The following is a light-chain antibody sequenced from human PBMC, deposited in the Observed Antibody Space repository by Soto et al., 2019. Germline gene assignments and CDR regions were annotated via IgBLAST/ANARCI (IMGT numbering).Light chain of an antibody. J-gene: IGLJ2*01. CDR1: SSGVGGYNY. V-gene: IGLV2-14*01. Sequence: QSALTQPASVSGSPGQSITISCTGTSSGVGGYNYVSWYQQHPGKAPKLMIYDVSNGPSGVSNRFSGSKSGNTASLTISGLQAEDEADYYCSSYTSSSTLVVFGGGTKLTVL. CDR2: DVS. CDR3: SSYTSSSTLVV.